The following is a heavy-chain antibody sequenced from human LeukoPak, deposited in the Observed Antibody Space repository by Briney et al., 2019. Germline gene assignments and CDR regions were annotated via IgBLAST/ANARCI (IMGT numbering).Heavy chain of an antibody. V-gene: IGHV3-30*18. J-gene: IGHJ3*02. Sequence: GGSLRLSCAASGFTFSSYGMHWVRQAPGKGLEWVAVISYDGSNKYYADSVKGRFTISRDNSKNTLYLQMNSLRAEDTAVYYCAKESPSVAFDIWGQGTMVTVFS. CDR3: AKESPSVAFDI. CDR1: GFTFSSYG. CDR2: ISYDGSNK.